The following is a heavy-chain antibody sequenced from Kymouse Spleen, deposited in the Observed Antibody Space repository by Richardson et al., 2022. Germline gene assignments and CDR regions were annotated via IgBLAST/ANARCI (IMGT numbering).Heavy chain of an antibody. CDR3: ARDGSGWIDY. CDR2: IYYSGST. V-gene: IGHV4-61*01. J-gene: IGHJ4*02. CDR1: GGSVSSGSYY. D-gene: IGHD6-19*01. Sequence: QVQLQESGPGLVKPSETLSLTCTVSGGSVSSGSYYWSWIRQPPGKGLEWIGYIYYSGSTNYNPSLKSRVTISVDTSKNQFSLKLSSVTAADTAVYYCARDGSGWIDYWGQGTLVTVSS.